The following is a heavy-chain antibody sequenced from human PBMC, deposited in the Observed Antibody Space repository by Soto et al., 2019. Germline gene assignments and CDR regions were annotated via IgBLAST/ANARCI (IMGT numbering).Heavy chain of an antibody. CDR1: GFTFSSYA. J-gene: IGHJ4*02. CDR2: ISGSGGST. D-gene: IGHD6-19*01. CDR3: AKDNGRYSSGWEPQYYFDY. Sequence: HPGGSLRLSCAASGFTFSSYAMSWVRQAPGKGLEWVSAISGSGGSTYYADSVKGRFTISRDNSKNTLYLQMNSLRAEDTAVYYCAKDNGRYSSGWEPQYYFDYWGQGTLVTVSS. V-gene: IGHV3-23*01.